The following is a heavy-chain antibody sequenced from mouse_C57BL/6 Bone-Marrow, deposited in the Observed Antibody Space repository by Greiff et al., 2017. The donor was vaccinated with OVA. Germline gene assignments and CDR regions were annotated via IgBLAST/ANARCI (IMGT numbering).Heavy chain of an antibody. Sequence: EVQLMESGGGLVKPGGSLKLSCAASGFTFSSYTMSWVRQTPEKRLEWVATISGGGGNTYYPDSVKGRFTISRDNAKNTLYLQMSSLRSEDTALYYCARHDYYGRGAMDYWGQGTSVTVSS. D-gene: IGHD1-1*01. CDR3: ARHDYYGRGAMDY. CDR2: ISGGGGNT. J-gene: IGHJ4*01. CDR1: GFTFSSYT. V-gene: IGHV5-9*01.